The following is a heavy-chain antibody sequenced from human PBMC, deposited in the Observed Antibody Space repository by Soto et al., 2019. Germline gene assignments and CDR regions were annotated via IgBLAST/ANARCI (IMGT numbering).Heavy chain of an antibody. CDR1: GFTFTSSA. J-gene: IGHJ4*02. CDR3: AADGIAAAGEFDY. Sequence: SVKVSCKASGFTFTSSAVQWVRQARGQRLEWVGWIVVGSGNTNYAQKFQERVTITRDMSTSTAYMELSSLRSDDTAVYYCAADGIAAAGEFDYWGQGTLVTVSS. CDR2: IVVGSGNT. V-gene: IGHV1-58*01. D-gene: IGHD6-13*01.